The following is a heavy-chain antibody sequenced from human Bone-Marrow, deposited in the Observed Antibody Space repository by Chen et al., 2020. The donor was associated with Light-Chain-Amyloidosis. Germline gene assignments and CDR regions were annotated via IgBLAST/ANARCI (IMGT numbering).Heavy chain of an antibody. CDR2: IYPDHSDA. J-gene: IGHJ4*02. V-gene: IGHV5-51*01. Sequence: EVHLEQSGPEVKKPGESLKISCKGSGYTFPNYWIGWVRQMPGKGLEWMGVIYPDHSDARDSPSFEGQVTISADKSITTAYLQWRSLKASDTAMYYCARRRDGYNFDYWCQGTLVTVSS. CDR1: GYTFPNYW. D-gene: IGHD5-12*01. CDR3: ARRRDGYNFDY.